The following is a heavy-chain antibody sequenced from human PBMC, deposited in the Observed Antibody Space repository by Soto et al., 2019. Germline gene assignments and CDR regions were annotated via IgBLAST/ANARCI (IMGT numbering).Heavy chain of an antibody. CDR3: ARMMTTVPWEPSFDY. J-gene: IGHJ4*02. D-gene: IGHD4-17*01. CDR1: GGSISSGDYY. CDR2: IYYSGST. Sequence: SETLSLTCTVSGGSISSGDYYWSWIRQPPGKGLEWIGYIYYSGSTYYNPSLKSRVTISVDTSKNQFSLKLSSVTAADTAVYYCARMMTTVPWEPSFDYWGQGTLVTVSS. V-gene: IGHV4-30-4*01.